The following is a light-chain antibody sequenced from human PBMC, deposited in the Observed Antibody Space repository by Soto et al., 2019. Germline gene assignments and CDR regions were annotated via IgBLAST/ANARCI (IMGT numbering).Light chain of an antibody. J-gene: IGKJ4*01. CDR1: QSVRSY. Sequence: EIVLTQSPATLSLSPGERATLSCRASQSVRSYLAWYQQKPGQAPRLLIYDTSNRATGIPARFSGSGSGTDFTLTISSLETEDFAVYYCQQRNSWPLTFGGGTKVEI. CDR2: DTS. CDR3: QQRNSWPLT. V-gene: IGKV3-11*01.